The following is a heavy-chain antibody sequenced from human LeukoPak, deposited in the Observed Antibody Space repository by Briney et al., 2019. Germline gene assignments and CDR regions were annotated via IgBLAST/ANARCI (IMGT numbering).Heavy chain of an antibody. CDR3: ARDQYSSGWSDH. D-gene: IGHD6-19*01. CDR1: GVTFSSYW. CDR2: INSDGSST. Sequence: GGSLRLSCAASGVTFSSYWMHWVRQAPGKGLVWVSRINSDGSSTNYAGSVEGRFTISRDNAKTTLYLQMNSLRAEDTAVYYCARDQYSSGWSDHWGQGTLVTVSS. V-gene: IGHV3-74*01. J-gene: IGHJ5*02.